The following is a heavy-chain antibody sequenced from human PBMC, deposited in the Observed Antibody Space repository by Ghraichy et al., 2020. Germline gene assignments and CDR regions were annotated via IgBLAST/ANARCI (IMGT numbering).Heavy chain of an antibody. Sequence: SVKVSCKASGFTFASSAMQWVRQARGQRLEWIGWIVVGSGKTNYAQKFQERVTIIRDMSTNTAYMELSSLRSEDTAVYYCAAVVKAGSGTFDHWGQGTLVTVSS. CDR3: AAVVKAGSGTFDH. CDR2: IVVGSGKT. D-gene: IGHD1-7*01. CDR1: GFTFASSA. V-gene: IGHV1-58*02. J-gene: IGHJ4*02.